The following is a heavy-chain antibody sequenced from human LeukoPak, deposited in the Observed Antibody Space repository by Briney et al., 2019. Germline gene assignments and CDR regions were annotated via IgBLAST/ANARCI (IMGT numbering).Heavy chain of an antibody. CDR2: IQQDGSEK. Sequence: GESLRLSCAASGFTFSDYWMGWVRQAPGKGLEWVANIQQDGSEKYYVDSVKGRFTISRDNAKKSLSLQVSSLRGEDTAVYYCARDRGFSYGIDFWGQGTLVTVSS. J-gene: IGHJ4*02. CDR1: GFTFSDYW. D-gene: IGHD5-18*01. V-gene: IGHV3-7*04. CDR3: ARDRGFSYGIDF.